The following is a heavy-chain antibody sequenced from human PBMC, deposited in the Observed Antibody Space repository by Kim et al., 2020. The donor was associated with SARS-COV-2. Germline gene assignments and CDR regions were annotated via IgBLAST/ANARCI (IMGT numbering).Heavy chain of an antibody. V-gene: IGHV1-69*13. CDR3: ARAGYSSSWRLYGMDV. Sequence: SVKVSCKASGGTFSIYAISWVRQAPGQGLEWMGGIIPIFGTSNYAQKFQGRVTITADESTSTAYMELSSLRSEDTAVYYCARAGYSSSWRLYGMDVWGQGTTVTVSS. D-gene: IGHD6-13*01. CDR1: GGTFSIYA. J-gene: IGHJ6*02. CDR2: IIPIFGTS.